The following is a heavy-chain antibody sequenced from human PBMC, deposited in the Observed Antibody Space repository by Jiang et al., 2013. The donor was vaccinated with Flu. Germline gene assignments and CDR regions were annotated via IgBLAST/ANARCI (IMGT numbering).Heavy chain of an antibody. CDR3: ARITGYSYGNAFDI. J-gene: IGHJ3*02. Sequence: FSGFSLSTSGMCVSWIRQPPGKALEWLALIDWDDDKYYSTSLKTRLTISKDTSKNQVVLTMTNMDPVDTATYYCARITGYSYGNAFDIWGQGTMVTVSS. V-gene: IGHV2-70*01. D-gene: IGHD5-18*01. CDR2: IDWDDDK. CDR1: GFSLSTSGMC.